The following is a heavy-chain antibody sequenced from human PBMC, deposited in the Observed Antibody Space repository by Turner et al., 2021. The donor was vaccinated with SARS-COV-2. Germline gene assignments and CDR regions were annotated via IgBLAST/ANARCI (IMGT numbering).Heavy chain of an antibody. D-gene: IGHD6-13*01. CDR2: VWYDGSNK. J-gene: IGHJ3*02. Sequence: QVQLVESGGGVVQPGRSLRLSCAASGFTFSGHGMHWGRQGPGKGLERVAVVWYDGSNKYYAESVKGRFTISRDSSENTLYLQMNSLGAEDTAVYYCARGRADTSSWYGWGAFDIWGQGTMVTISS. V-gene: IGHV3-33*01. CDR3: ARGRADTSSWYGWGAFDI. CDR1: GFTFSGHG.